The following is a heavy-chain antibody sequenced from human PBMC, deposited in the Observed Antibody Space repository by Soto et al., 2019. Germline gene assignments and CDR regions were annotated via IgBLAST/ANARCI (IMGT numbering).Heavy chain of an antibody. J-gene: IGHJ5*02. CDR2: IYYSGST. CDR1: GGSISSGDYY. CDR3: ARAERNCSGGSCYRRRVPNWFDP. D-gene: IGHD2-15*01. V-gene: IGHV4-30-4*01. Sequence: PSETLSLTCTVSGGSISSGDYYWSWIRQPPGKGLEWIGYIYYSGSTYYNPSLKSRVTISVDTSKNQFSLKLSSVTAADTAVYYCARAERNCSGGSCYRRRVPNWFDPWGQGTLVTVS.